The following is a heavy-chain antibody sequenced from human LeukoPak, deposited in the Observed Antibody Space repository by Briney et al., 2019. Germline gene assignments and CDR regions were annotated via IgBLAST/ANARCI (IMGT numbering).Heavy chain of an antibody. V-gene: IGHV4-4*07. J-gene: IGHJ5*02. Sequence: SETLSLTCAVSGDSISRYFWNWIRQPAGKGLEWIGRIYTSGNTNYSPSLRSRVTMSVDTSKNQFSLKLSSVTAADTAVYYCVRGGRAATDNYFDPWGQGTLVTVSS. CDR2: IYTSGNT. D-gene: IGHD1-1*01. CDR1: GDSISRYF. CDR3: VRGGRAATDNYFDP.